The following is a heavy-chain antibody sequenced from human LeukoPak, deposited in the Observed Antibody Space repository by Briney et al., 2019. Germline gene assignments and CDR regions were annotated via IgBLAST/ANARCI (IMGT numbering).Heavy chain of an antibody. CDR1: GYTFTSYG. J-gene: IGHJ5*02. V-gene: IGHV1-18*01. CDR2: ISAYNGNT. D-gene: IGHD6-19*01. Sequence: GASVTVSCKASGYTFTSYGISWVRQAPGQGLEWMGWISAYNGNTNYAQKLQGRVTMTTDTSTSTAYMELRSLRSDDTAVYYCARDLKQWLEPNWFDPWGQGTLVTVSS. CDR3: ARDLKQWLEPNWFDP.